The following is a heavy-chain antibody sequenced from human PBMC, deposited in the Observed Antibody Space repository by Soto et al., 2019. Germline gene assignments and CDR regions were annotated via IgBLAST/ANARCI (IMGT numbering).Heavy chain of an antibody. J-gene: IGHJ4*02. CDR1: GFTFSRNA. CDR2: ISGSGGST. V-gene: IGHV3-23*01. D-gene: IGHD3-3*01. CDR3: AKGDYDFWSGYPKY. Sequence: EVQLLESGGGVVQPGGSLRLSCAASGFTFSRNAMSWVRQAPGKGLEWVSAISGSGGSTYYADSVKGRFTISRDNSKNTLNLQMNSLRAEDTAIYYCAKGDYDFWSGYPKYWGQGTLVTVSS.